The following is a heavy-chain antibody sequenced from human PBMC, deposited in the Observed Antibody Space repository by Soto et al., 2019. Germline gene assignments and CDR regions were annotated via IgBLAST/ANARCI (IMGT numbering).Heavy chain of an antibody. CDR3: ARRRTTIPRSYYYPPDYGMDV. V-gene: IGHV5-10-1*01. J-gene: IGHJ6*02. CDR2: IDPSDSYT. D-gene: IGHD3-10*01. CDR1: GYSFTSYW. Sequence: PGESLKISCKGSGYSFTSYWISWVRQMPGKGLEWMGRIDPSDSYTNYSPSFQAHVTISADKSISTEYLQWSSLKASDTAMYYCARRRTTIPRSYYYPPDYGMDVWGQGTTVTVSS.